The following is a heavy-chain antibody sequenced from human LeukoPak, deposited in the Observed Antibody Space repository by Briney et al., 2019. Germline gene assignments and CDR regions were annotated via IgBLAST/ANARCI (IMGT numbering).Heavy chain of an antibody. CDR2: ISDSGYST. V-gene: IGHV3-23*01. CDR3: ASSGGSAFTRLAYFAY. D-gene: IGHD2-15*01. J-gene: IGHJ4*02. Sequence: HPGGSLRLSCAASGFTFSNYAMTWVRQAPGKGLEWVSAISDSGYSTYYPDSVQGRFTISRDNSENTLYLQMNSLRADDTAVYYCASSGGSAFTRLAYFAYWGQGTLVTVSS. CDR1: GFTFSNYA.